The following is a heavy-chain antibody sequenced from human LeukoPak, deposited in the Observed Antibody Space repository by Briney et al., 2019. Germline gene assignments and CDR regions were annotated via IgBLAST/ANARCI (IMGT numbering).Heavy chain of an antibody. CDR3: ARVALYETSGHNYFDY. J-gene: IGHJ4*02. V-gene: IGHV4-4*02. CDR1: GGSINTYNW. CDR2: IYRTGST. Sequence: SGTLSLTFAVSGGSINTYNWWSWVRQPPGKGLEWIGEIYRTGSTNYNSSLKSRVTISVDKSKNQFSLKLTSVTAADTGVYYCARVALYETSGHNYFDYWGQGTLVTVSS. D-gene: IGHD3-22*01.